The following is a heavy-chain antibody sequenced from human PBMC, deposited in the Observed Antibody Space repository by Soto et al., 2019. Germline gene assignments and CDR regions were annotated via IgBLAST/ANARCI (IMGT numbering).Heavy chain of an antibody. CDR1: GGTFSSYS. D-gene: IGHD3-22*01. V-gene: IGHV1-69*13. CDR3: AREGPYYYDSSGYFDY. J-gene: IGHJ4*02. CDR2: IIPIFGTA. Sequence: SVKVSCKASGGTFSSYSISWVRQAPGQGLEWMGGIIPIFGTANYAQKFQGRVTITADESTSTAYMELSSLRSEDTAVYYCAREGPYYYDSSGYFDYWGQGTLVTVSS.